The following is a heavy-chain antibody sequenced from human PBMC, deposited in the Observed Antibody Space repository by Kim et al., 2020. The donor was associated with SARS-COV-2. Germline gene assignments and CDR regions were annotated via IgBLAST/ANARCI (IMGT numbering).Heavy chain of an antibody. CDR3: ARDQGYYDFWSGYYEYYYYGMDV. J-gene: IGHJ6*02. CDR2: IKQDGSEK. CDR1: GFTFSSYW. Sequence: GGSLRLSCAASGFTFSSYWMSWVRQAPGKGLEWVANIKQDGSEKYYVDSVKGRFTISRDNAKNSLYLQMNSLRAEDTAVYYCARDQGYYDFWSGYYEYYYYGMDVWGQGTTVTVSS. D-gene: IGHD3-3*01. V-gene: IGHV3-7*01.